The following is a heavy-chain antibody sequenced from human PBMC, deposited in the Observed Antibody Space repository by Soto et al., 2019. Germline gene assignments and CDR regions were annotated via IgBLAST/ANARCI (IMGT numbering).Heavy chain of an antibody. D-gene: IGHD3-3*01. CDR3: ACGSITIFGMHGIDV. Sequence: PSETLSLTCAVYGGSFSGYYWSWIRQPPGKGLEWMGEINHSGSTNYNPSLKSRVTISVDTSKNQFYLKLSSGTAADTAVYYCACGSITIFGMHGIDVWGRGTTVTLSS. V-gene: IGHV4-34*01. J-gene: IGHJ6*02. CDR1: GGSFSGYY. CDR2: INHSGST.